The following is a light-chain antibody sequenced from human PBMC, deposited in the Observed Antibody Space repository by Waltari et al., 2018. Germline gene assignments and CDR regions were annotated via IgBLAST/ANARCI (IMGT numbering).Light chain of an antibody. V-gene: IGKV3-20*01. CDR1: QSVSSSY. CDR2: GAS. Sequence: EIVLTQSPGTMSLSPGERATLSCRASQSVSSSYLAWYQQKPGQAPRLLIYGASSRATGIRDRFSGSGSVTDFTLTISRLEPEDFAVYYCQQYGSPTTFGQGTKLEIK. CDR3: QQYGSPTT. J-gene: IGKJ2*01.